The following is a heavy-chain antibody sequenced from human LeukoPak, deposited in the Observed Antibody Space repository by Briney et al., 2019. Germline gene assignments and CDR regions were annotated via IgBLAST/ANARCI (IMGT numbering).Heavy chain of an antibody. V-gene: IGHV4-39*01. D-gene: IGHD6-13*01. Sequence: SETLSLTCTVSGGSISSSTYYWGWIRQTPEKGLEWIASMFSGGNTYYNPSLKSRVSISVDTSENQFSLKLSSVTATDTAVYYCARGRFSSSWSLIYYFDYWGQGTLVTVSS. CDR2: MFSGGNT. CDR3: ARGRFSSSWSLIYYFDY. CDR1: GGSISSSTYY. J-gene: IGHJ4*02.